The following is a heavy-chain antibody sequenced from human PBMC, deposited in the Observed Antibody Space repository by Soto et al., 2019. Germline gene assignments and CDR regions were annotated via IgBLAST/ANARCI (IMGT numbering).Heavy chain of an antibody. D-gene: IGHD1-26*01. V-gene: IGHV1-18*01. CDR3: ARDLYSGSLRDRMDV. CDR2: ISAYNGNT. CDR1: GYTFTSYG. Sequence: ASVKVSCKASGYTFTSYGISWVRQAPGQGLEWMGWISAYNGNTNYAQKLQGRVTMTTDTSTSTAYKELRSLRSDDTAVYYCARDLYSGSLRDRMDVWGQGTTVTVSS. J-gene: IGHJ6*02.